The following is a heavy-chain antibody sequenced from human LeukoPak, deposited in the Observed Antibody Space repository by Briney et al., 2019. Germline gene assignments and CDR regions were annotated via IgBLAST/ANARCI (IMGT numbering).Heavy chain of an antibody. Sequence: EASVKVSCKASGYTFTDYYIHWVRQAPGQGLEWVGWINPNNAGTKYAQKFQDRVTVTRDTSTSTAYMELSGLTSDDTAVYYCASAVTAAGTVSFDPWGQGTLVTVSS. CDR2: INPNNAGT. CDR3: ASAVTAAGTVSFDP. J-gene: IGHJ5*02. D-gene: IGHD6-13*01. CDR1: GYTFTDYY. V-gene: IGHV1-2*02.